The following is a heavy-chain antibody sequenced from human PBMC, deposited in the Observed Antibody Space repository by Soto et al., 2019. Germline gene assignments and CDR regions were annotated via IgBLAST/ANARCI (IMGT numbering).Heavy chain of an antibody. CDR3: ASSSPHGMDV. CDR2: IYYSGNT. CDR1: GGSISSGYYY. Sequence: SETLSLTCSVSGGSISSGYYYWSWIRQPPGKGLEWIGNIYYSGNTYYNPSLKSRLIISIDTSKNQFSLNVCSVTAADTAVYYCASSSPHGMDVWGQGTTVTVSS. V-gene: IGHV4-30-4*01. J-gene: IGHJ6*02.